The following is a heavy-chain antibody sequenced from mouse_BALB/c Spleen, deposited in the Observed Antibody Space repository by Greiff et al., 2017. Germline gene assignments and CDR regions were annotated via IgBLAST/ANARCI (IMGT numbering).Heavy chain of an antibody. CDR2: IDTSDSYT. J-gene: IGHJ2*01. V-gene: IGHV1-69*01. Sequence: QVQLQQPGAELVMPGASVKMSCKASGYTFTDYWMHWVKQRPGQGLEWIGAIDTSDSYTSYNQKFKGKATLTVDESSSTAYMQLSSLTSEDSAVYYCARLRRSIYWGQGTTLTVSS. CDR1: GYTFTDYW. CDR3: ARLRRSIY.